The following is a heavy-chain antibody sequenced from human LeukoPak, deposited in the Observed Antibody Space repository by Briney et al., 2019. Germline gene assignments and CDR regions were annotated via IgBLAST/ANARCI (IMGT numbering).Heavy chain of an antibody. D-gene: IGHD4-11*01. J-gene: IGHJ4*02. CDR3: ARSLDYSRFDY. CDR2: INPSSGDT. Sequence: ASVKVSCKTSGYTFTGYYIHWVRQAPGQGLEWMGWINPSSGDTIYAQKFQGRVTMTRHTSINTAYMELSRLRSDDTAVYHCARSLDYSRFDYWGQGTLVTVSS. V-gene: IGHV1-2*02. CDR1: GYTFTGYY.